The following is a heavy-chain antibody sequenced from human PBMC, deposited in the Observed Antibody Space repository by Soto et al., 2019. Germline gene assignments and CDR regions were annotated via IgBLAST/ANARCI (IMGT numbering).Heavy chain of an antibody. CDR3: ARDTGIAAATPYFQH. Sequence: ASVKVSCKASGYTFTSYAMHWVRQAPGQRLEWMGWINAGNGNTKYSQKFQGRVTITRDTSASTAYMELSSLRSEDTAVYYCARDTGIAAATPYFQHWGQGTLVTVSS. V-gene: IGHV1-3*01. D-gene: IGHD6-13*01. J-gene: IGHJ1*01. CDR2: INAGNGNT. CDR1: GYTFTSYA.